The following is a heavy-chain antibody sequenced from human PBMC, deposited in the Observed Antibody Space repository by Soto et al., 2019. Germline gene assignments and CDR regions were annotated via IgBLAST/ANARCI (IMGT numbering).Heavy chain of an antibody. D-gene: IGHD6-13*01. V-gene: IGHV4-38-2*02. CDR2: IYHSGST. J-gene: IGHJ5*01. Sequence: PGKGLEWIGSIYHSGSTYYNPSLKSRVTISVDTSKNQFSLKLSSVTAADTAVYYCARDGYMPAVAAAGLCLDSWCNGLLV. CDR3: ARDGYMPAVAAAGLCLDS.